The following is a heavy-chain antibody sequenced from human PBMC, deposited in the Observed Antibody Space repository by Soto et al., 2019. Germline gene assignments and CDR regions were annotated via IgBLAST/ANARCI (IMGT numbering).Heavy chain of an antibody. CDR1: GFTFSTYA. J-gene: IGHJ4*02. CDR3: ARDRYYYDSSGYPVDY. Sequence: PGGSLRLFCEASGFTFSTYAMNWVRQAPGKGPEWVSSISGSGAATYYADSVKGRFTISRDNSKNTLYLQMNSLRAEDTAVYYCARDRYYYDSSGYPVDYWGQGTLVT. CDR2: ISGSGAAT. V-gene: IGHV3-23*01. D-gene: IGHD3-22*01.